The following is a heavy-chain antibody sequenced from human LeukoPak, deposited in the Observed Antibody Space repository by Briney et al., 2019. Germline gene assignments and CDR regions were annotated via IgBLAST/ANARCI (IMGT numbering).Heavy chain of an antibody. V-gene: IGHV1-2*02. CDR3: ARDPELGTLDY. CDR1: GYTFTGYY. D-gene: IGHD7-27*01. J-gene: IGHJ4*02. CDR2: INPNSGGT. Sequence: GASVKVSCKAPGYTFTGYYMHWVRQAPGQGLEWMGWINPNSGGTNYAQKFQGRVTKTRDTSISTAYMELSRLRSDDTAVYYCARDPELGTLDYWGRGTLVTVSS.